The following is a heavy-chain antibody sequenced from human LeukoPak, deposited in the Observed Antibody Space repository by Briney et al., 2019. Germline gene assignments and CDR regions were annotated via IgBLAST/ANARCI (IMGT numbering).Heavy chain of an antibody. CDR1: GFTFSSYW. CDR2: IKQDGSEK. J-gene: IGHJ4*02. D-gene: IGHD6-19*01. V-gene: IGHV3-7*04. Sequence: GGSLRLSCAASGFTFSSYWMSWVRQAPGKGLEWVANIKQDGSEKYYVDPVKGRFTISRDNAKNSLYLQMNSLRAEDTAVYYCARGARQWLPYFDYWGQGTLVTVSS. CDR3: ARGARQWLPYFDY.